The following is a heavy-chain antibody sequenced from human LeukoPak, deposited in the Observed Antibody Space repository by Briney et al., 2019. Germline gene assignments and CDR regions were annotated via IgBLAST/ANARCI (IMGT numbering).Heavy chain of an antibody. Sequence: ASVKVSCKACGYTFSTSGISWVRQALGRGLVWMGWISTYNGNTRYAQKFQGSVTMTTDTSTTTAYMELRSPRSDDPAVYYCARALGSWIYVFEYWGQGTLVTVSS. D-gene: IGHD3-16*01. CDR1: GYTFSTSG. CDR3: ARALGSWIYVFEY. V-gene: IGHV1-18*01. J-gene: IGHJ4*02. CDR2: ISTYNGNT.